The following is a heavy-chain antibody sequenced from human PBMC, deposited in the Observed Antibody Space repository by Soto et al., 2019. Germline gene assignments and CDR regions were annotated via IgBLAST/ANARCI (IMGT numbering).Heavy chain of an antibody. V-gene: IGHV3-7*01. Sequence: EVLLVESGGGLVQPGGSLRLSCAASGFTLSHSWMNWVRRTPGKGLEWVANINPDGSNQYYVDSVKGRFTISKDNAKNSLYLQMDSLRGEDTAIYHCTRVATGGTPDNWGQGTLVTVSS. J-gene: IGHJ4*02. D-gene: IGHD3-16*01. CDR1: GFTLSHSW. CDR3: TRVATGGTPDN. CDR2: INPDGSNQ.